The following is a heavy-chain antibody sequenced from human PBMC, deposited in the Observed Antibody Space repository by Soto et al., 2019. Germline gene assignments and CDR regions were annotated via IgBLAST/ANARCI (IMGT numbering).Heavy chain of an antibody. J-gene: IGHJ4*02. CDR3: ARDAHPQLGYCSSTSCYTDYFDY. V-gene: IGHV1-2*02. Sequence: ASVKVSCKASGYTFTGYYMHWVRQAPGQGLEWMGWINPNSGGTNYAQKFQGRVTMTRDTSISTAYMELSRLRSDDTAVYYCARDAHPQLGYCSSTSCYTDYFDYWGQGTLVTVSS. D-gene: IGHD2-2*02. CDR1: GYTFTGYY. CDR2: INPNSGGT.